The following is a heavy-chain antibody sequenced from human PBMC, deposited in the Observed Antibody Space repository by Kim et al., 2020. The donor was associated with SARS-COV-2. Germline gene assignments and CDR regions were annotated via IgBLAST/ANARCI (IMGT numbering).Heavy chain of an antibody. CDR2: INSDGSRI. CDR3: ARSNGSMRDEFDY. J-gene: IGHJ4*02. V-gene: IGHV3-74*01. CDR1: GFTLSNYW. D-gene: IGHD3-10*01. Sequence: GGSLRLSCAASGFTLSNYWMHWVRQAPGKGLVWVSRINSDGSRIDYADSVKGRFTISRDNAKNTLYLQMNSLRAEDTAVYYCARSNGSMRDEFDYWGQGTLVPVSS.